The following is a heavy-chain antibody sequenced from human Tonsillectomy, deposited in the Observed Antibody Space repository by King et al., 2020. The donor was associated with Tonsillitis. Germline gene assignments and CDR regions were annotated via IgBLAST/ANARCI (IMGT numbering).Heavy chain of an antibody. CDR1: GGSISSGGYN. CDR2: IYYSGST. Sequence: QVQLQESGPGLVKPSQTLSLTCTVSGGSISSGGYNWSWIRQHPGKGLEWIGYIYYSGSTYYNPSLKSRVTISVDTSKNQFSLKLSSVTAADTAVYYCAREKEYYGSGSYLNFNWFDPWGQGTLVTVSS. CDR3: AREKEYYGSGSYLNFNWFDP. V-gene: IGHV4-31*03. J-gene: IGHJ5*02. D-gene: IGHD3-10*01.